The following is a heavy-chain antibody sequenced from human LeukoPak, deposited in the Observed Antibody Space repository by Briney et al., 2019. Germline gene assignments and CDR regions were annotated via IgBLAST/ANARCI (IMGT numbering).Heavy chain of an antibody. D-gene: IGHD2-15*01. CDR1: GFTFSSFA. CDR2: ISHRGDNT. CDR3: AKEREAYCSGGSCYGSDKLFPADY. Sequence: GGSLRLSCSAAGFTFSSFAMHWVRQAPGKGLECLSTISHRGDNTYYALSVKGRFTISRDNSKNTLYLQMNSLRAEDTAIYYCAKEREAYCSGGSCYGSDKLFPADYWGQGSLVTVSS. V-gene: IGHV3-23*01. J-gene: IGHJ4*02.